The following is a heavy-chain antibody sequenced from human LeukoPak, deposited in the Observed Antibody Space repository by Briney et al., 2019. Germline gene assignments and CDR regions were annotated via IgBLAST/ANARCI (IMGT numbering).Heavy chain of an antibody. V-gene: IGHV1-69*06. CDR2: IIPISGTT. CDR3: ATLCCGSYYMDV. Sequence: GASVTVSCKASGYTFTSYDINWVRQAPGQGLEWMGGIIPISGTTNYAQKFQGRVTITADKSTSTAYMELSSLRSEDTAVYYCATLCCGSYYMDVWGKGTTVTVSS. J-gene: IGHJ6*03. D-gene: IGHD2-15*01. CDR1: GYTFTSYD.